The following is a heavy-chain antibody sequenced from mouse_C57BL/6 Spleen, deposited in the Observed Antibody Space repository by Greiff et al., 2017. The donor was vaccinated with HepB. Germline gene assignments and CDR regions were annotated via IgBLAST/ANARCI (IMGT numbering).Heavy chain of an antibody. V-gene: IGHV5-6*01. D-gene: IGHD2-3*01. J-gene: IGHJ4*01. CDR3: ARHGDGYYVDAMDY. CDR1: GFTFSSYG. Sequence: EVMLVESGGDLVKPGGSLKLSCAASGFTFSSYGMSWVRQTPDKRLEWVATISSGGSYTYYPDSVKGRFTISRDNAKNTRYLQMSSLKSEDTAMYYCARHGDGYYVDAMDYWGQGTSVTVSS. CDR2: ISSGGSYT.